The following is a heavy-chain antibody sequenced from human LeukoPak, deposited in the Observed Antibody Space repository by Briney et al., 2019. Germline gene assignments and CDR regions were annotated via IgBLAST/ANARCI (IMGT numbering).Heavy chain of an antibody. CDR1: GFTFSSYA. CDR3: ARGRVNGGYFDY. J-gene: IGHJ4*02. V-gene: IGHV3-21*01. D-gene: IGHD3-10*01. CDR2: ISSSSSYI. Sequence: GGSLRLSCAASGFTFSSYAMNWVRQAPGKGLEWVSSISSSSSYIYYADSVKGRFTISRDNAKNSLYLQMNSLRAEDTAVYYCARGRVNGGYFDYWGQGTLVTVSS.